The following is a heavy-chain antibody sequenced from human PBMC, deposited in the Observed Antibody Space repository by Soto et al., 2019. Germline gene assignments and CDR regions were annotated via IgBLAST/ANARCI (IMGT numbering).Heavy chain of an antibody. Sequence: ASVKVSCKASGYVFTTSAIHWVRQAAGQRLEWLGWINPATGGTKYSQDFRGRVTFTLDTSATTAYMALTSLTSHDTAVYYCARAAGRSKLLPYYFDPWGQGTLVTVSS. CDR2: INPATGGT. CDR1: GYVFTTSA. CDR3: ARAAGRSKLLPYYFDP. D-gene: IGHD3-22*01. V-gene: IGHV1-3*01. J-gene: IGHJ5*02.